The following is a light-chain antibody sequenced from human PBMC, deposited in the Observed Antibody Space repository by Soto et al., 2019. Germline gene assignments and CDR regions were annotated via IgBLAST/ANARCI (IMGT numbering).Light chain of an antibody. CDR1: QGIGNA. J-gene: IGKJ1*01. Sequence: DIQMTQSPSSLSASVGDRVTFTCRASQGIGNALGWYQQKPGKPPKVLIYGASNLQSGVPPRFSGSGYGTDFTLTITTLQPEDVGIYYCQQCHATPLTFGQGTKVDIK. CDR2: GAS. V-gene: IGKV1-39*01. CDR3: QQCHATPLT.